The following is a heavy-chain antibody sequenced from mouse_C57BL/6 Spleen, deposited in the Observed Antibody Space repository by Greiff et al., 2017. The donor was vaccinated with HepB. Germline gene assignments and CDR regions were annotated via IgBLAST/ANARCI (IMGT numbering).Heavy chain of an antibody. CDR1: GFTFSNYW. D-gene: IGHD2-4*01. CDR2: IRLKSDNYAT. J-gene: IGHJ4*01. Sequence: EVMLVESGGGLVQPGGSMKLSCVASGFTFSNYWMNWVRQSPEKGLEWVAQIRLKSDNYATHYAESVKGRFTISRDDSKSSVYLQMNNLRAEDTGIYYCTGGRYDYGFDYYAMDYWGQGTSVTVSS. V-gene: IGHV6-3*01. CDR3: TGGRYDYGFDYYAMDY.